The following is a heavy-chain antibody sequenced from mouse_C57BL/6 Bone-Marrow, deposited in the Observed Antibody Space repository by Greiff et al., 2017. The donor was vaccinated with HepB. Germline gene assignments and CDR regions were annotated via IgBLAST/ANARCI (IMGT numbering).Heavy chain of an antibody. Sequence: VKLVESGAELVKPGASVKLSCKASGYTFTEYTIHWVKQRSGQGLEWIGWFYAGSGSIKYNEKFKDKATLTADKSSSTVYMELSSLTSEDSAVYFCARPGLARSWFAYWGQGTLVTVSA. CDR2: FYAGSGSI. J-gene: IGHJ3*01. D-gene: IGHD3-1*01. CDR1: GYTFTEYT. CDR3: ARPGLARSWFAY. V-gene: IGHV1-62-2*01.